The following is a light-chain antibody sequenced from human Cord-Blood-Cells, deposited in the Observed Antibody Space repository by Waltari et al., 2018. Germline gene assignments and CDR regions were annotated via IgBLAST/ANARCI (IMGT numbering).Light chain of an antibody. CDR2: RNN. V-gene: IGLV1-47*01. CDR1: SPNIGSNY. CDR3: AAWDDSLSGPGFYVV. Sequence: QSVLTQPPSASGTPGQRVTISCSGSSPNIGSNYVYWYQQLPGTAPKLLIYRNNQRPSGVPDRFSGSKSGTSASLAISGLRSEDEADYYCAAWDDSLSGPGFYVVFGGGTKLTVL. J-gene: IGLJ2*01.